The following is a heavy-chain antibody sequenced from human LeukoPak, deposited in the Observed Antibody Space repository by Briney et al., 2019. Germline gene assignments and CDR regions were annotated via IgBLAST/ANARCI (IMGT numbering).Heavy chain of an antibody. D-gene: IGHD6-19*01. CDR3: AIFSTGGWFIY. J-gene: IGHJ4*02. Sequence: PSEPLSLTCTVSGGSISSYYWSWIRQPPGKGLEWIGYIYYSGSTNYNPSLKSRVTISVDTSKNQFSLKLSSVTAADTAVYYCAIFSTGGWFIYWDQGTLVTVSS. CDR2: IYYSGST. CDR1: GGSISSYY. V-gene: IGHV4-59*01.